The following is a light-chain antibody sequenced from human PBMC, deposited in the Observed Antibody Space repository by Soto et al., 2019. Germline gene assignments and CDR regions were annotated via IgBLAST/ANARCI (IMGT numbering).Light chain of an antibody. Sequence: EIVLTQSPGTLSLSPGERATLSCRASQSVSSSYLAWYQQKPGQAPRLLIYGPSSRATGIPDRFSGSGSGTDFTLTISRLEPEDFAVYYCQQYGSSPFTPTFGGGTKVEIK. CDR1: QSVSSSY. CDR3: QQYGSSPFTPT. V-gene: IGKV3-20*01. CDR2: GPS. J-gene: IGKJ4*01.